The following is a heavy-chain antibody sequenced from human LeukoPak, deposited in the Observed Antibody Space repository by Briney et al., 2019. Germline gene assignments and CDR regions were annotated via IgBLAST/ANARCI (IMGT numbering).Heavy chain of an antibody. Sequence: GGSLILSCAASGFTFSDYYMSWIRQAPGKGLEWVSYISSSGSTIYFADSVKGRFTISRDNAKNSLYLQMNSLRAEDTAVYYCARERLEQLVYNWFDPWGQGTLVTVSS. V-gene: IGHV3-11*04. D-gene: IGHD6-13*01. CDR1: GFTFSDYY. CDR3: ARERLEQLVYNWFDP. J-gene: IGHJ5*02. CDR2: ISSSGSTI.